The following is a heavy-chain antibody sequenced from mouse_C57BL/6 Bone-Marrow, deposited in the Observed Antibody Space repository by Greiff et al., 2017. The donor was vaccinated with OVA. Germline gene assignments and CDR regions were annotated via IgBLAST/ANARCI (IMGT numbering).Heavy chain of an antibody. V-gene: IGHV5-12*01. Sequence: EVQGVESGGGLVQPGGSLKLSCAASGFTFSDYYMYWVRQTPEKRLEWVAYISNGGGSTYYPDTVKGRFTISRDNAKNTLYLQMSRLKSEDTAMYYCARHYDYSGYWYFDVWGTGTTVTVSS. CDR1: GFTFSDYY. J-gene: IGHJ1*03. CDR2: ISNGGGST. CDR3: ARHYDYSGYWYFDV. D-gene: IGHD2-4*01.